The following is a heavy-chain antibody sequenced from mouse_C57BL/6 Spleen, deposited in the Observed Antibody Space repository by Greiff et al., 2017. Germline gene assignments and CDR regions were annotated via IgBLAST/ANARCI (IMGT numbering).Heavy chain of an antibody. V-gene: IGHV1-15*01. D-gene: IGHD1-1*01. CDR1: GYTFTDYE. Sequence: QVQLQQSGAELVRPGASVTLSCKASGYTFTDYEMHWVKQTPVHGLEWIGAIDPETGGTAYNQKFKGKAILTADKSSSTAYMELRSLTSEDSAVYYCTKGYYYGSSYEAYAMDYWGQGTSVTVSS. CDR2: IDPETGGT. J-gene: IGHJ4*01. CDR3: TKGYYYGSSYEAYAMDY.